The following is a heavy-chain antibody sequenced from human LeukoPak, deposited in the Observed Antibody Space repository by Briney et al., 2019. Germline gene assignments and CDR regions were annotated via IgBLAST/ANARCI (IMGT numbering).Heavy chain of an antibody. J-gene: IGHJ4*02. CDR2: MNPNSGNT. CDR3: ARLVDSADY. V-gene: IGHV1-8*01. CDR1: GYTFTSYD. D-gene: IGHD3-9*01. Sequence: ASVKVSCKASGYTFTSYDINWVRQATGQELEWMGWMNPNSGNTGYAQEFQGRVTMTRNTSISTAYMELSSLRSEDTAVYYCARLVDSADYWGQGTLVTVSS.